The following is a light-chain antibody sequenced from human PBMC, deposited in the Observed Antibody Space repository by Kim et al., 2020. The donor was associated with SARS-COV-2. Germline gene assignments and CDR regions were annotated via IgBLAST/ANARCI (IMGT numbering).Light chain of an antibody. Sequence: DIQMTQSPSSLSASVGDRVTITCRASQSIRNYLNWYQQKPGKAPRLLIYAASSLESGVPSRFSGSGSGTDFTLTISSLQPEDFATYYCQQSYINPPTFGLGTKLEI. V-gene: IGKV1-39*01. CDR2: AAS. CDR3: QQSYINPPT. J-gene: IGKJ2*01. CDR1: QSIRNY.